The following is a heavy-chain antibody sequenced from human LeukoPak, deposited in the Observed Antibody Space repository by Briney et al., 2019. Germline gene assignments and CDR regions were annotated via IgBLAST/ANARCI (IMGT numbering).Heavy chain of an antibody. V-gene: IGHV5-51*01. D-gene: IGHD3-16*01. J-gene: IGHJ4*02. CDR1: GYSFNTYW. Sequence: GESLKISCKGSGYSFNTYWIAWVRQMPGKGLELMGIISPGDPDIRYSPSFQGQVTVSVDKSVSTAYLEWRSLKASDTGLYFCARTRWGASSAGFDFWGQGTLVTVSS. CDR2: ISPGDPDI. CDR3: ARTRWGASSAGFDF.